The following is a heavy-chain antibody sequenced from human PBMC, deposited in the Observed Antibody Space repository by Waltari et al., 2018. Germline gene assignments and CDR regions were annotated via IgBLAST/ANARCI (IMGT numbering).Heavy chain of an antibody. CDR1: GLTFSDYF. CDR2: MGNTGSPI. J-gene: IGHJ4*02. Sequence: QVHLVESGGGLVKAGGSLRLSCAASGLTFSDYFMGWIRQAPGKGLEWVSYMGNTGSPIYYADSVKGRLTIPRDNAKNSLYLQMNGLRAEDTALYYCADISSSSIDYWGQGTLVTVSS. V-gene: IGHV3-11*01. CDR3: ADISSSSIDY. D-gene: IGHD6-6*01.